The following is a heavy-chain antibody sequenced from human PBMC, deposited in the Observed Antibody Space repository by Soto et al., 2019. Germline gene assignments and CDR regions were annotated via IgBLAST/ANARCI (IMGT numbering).Heavy chain of an antibody. V-gene: IGHV4-59*01. CDR1: GGSISSYY. Sequence: TSETLSLTCTVSGGSISSYYWSWIRRPPGKGLEWIGYIYYSGSTNYNPSLKSRVTISVDTSKNQFSLKLSSVTAADTAVYYCARVGREVALWFDPWGQGTLVTVSS. J-gene: IGHJ5*02. D-gene: IGHD2-15*01. CDR3: ARVGREVALWFDP. CDR2: IYYSGST.